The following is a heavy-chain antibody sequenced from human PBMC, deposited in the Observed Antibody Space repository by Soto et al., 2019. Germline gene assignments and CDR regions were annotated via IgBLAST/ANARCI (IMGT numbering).Heavy chain of an antibody. CDR3: AKSYFDWIYIED. Sequence: QVQLVESGGGLVQPGRSLRLSCAASGFSFSSYGMHWVRQAPGTGLEWVAVISDDGSIKYHGESVKGRITISRDNTKNTLYLQMNSLRVEDTAVYYCAKSYFDWIYIEDWGQGTLVTVSS. V-gene: IGHV3-30*18. CDR1: GFSFSSYG. J-gene: IGHJ4*02. CDR2: ISDDGSIK. D-gene: IGHD3-9*01.